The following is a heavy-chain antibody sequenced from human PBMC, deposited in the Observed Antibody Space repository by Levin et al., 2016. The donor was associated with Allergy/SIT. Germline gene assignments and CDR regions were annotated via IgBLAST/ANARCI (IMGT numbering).Heavy chain of an antibody. Sequence: SETLSFTCTVSGGSISSDYWSWIRQPAGKGLEWIGRIYTSESTNYNPSLKSRVTVSADTSKNQFSLKLSSVTAADTAVYYCARGGFYDSRFDPWGQGTLVTVSS. J-gene: IGHJ5*02. CDR2: IYTSEST. CDR3: ARGGFYDSRFDP. D-gene: IGHD3-22*01. CDR1: GGSISSDY. V-gene: IGHV4-4*07.